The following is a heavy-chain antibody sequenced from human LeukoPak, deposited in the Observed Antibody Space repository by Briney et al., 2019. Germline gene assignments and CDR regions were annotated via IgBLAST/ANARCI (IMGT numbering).Heavy chain of an antibody. CDR3: ARGDDCGGDCYSGNSFDY. Sequence: ASVKVSCTASGYTFTSYYMHWVRQAPGQGLEWMGIINPSGGSTSYAQKFQGGVTMTRDTSTSTVYMELSSLRSEDTAVYYCARGDDCGGDCYSGNSFDYWGQGTLVTVSS. V-gene: IGHV1-46*01. D-gene: IGHD2-21*02. CDR1: GYTFTSYY. J-gene: IGHJ4*02. CDR2: INPSGGST.